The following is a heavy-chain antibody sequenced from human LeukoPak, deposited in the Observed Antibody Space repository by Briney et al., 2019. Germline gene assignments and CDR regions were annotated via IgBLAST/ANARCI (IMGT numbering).Heavy chain of an antibody. CDR2: IYHSGST. D-gene: IGHD4-17*01. CDR1: GGSISSGGYS. Sequence: SETLSLTCAVSGGSISSGGYSWSWIRQPPGKGLEWIGYIYHSGSTYYNPSLKSRVTISVDRSKNQFSLKLSSVTAADTAVYYCAIRLPYDYGDYGGDFFDYWGQGTLVTVSS. CDR3: AIRLPYDYGDYGGDFFDY. V-gene: IGHV4-30-2*01. J-gene: IGHJ4*02.